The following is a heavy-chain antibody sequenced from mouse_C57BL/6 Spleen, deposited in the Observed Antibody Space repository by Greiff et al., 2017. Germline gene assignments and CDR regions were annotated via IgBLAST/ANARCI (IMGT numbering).Heavy chain of an antibody. CDR1: GFTFSDYG. Sequence: EVKLVESGGGLVKPGGSLKLSCAASGFTFSDYGMHWVRQAPEKGLEWVAYISSGSSTIYYADTVKGRFTISRDNAKNTLFLQMSSLRSEDTAMYYCARKDYYSNAFAYWGQGTLVTVSA. D-gene: IGHD2-5*01. J-gene: IGHJ3*01. V-gene: IGHV5-17*01. CDR3: ARKDYYSNAFAY. CDR2: ISSGSSTI.